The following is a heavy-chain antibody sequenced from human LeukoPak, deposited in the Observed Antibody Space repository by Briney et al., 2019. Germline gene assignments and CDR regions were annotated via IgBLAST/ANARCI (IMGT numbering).Heavy chain of an antibody. CDR1: GFTFSSYA. J-gene: IGHJ4*02. V-gene: IGHV3-30*04. Sequence: GRSLRLSCAASGFTFSSYAVHWVRQAPGKGLEWVAVISYDGSNKYYADSVKGRFTISRDNSKNTLYLQMNSLRAEDTAVYYCARAYGHDYVWGSYRYGEMDYWGQGTLVTVSS. CDR2: ISYDGSNK. CDR3: ARAYGHDYVWGSYRYGEMDY. D-gene: IGHD3-16*02.